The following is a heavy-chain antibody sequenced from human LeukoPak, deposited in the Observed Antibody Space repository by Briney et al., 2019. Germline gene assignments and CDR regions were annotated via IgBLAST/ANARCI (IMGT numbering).Heavy chain of an antibody. D-gene: IGHD2-15*01. CDR1: GGSISSYN. CDR2: IYTSGST. J-gene: IGHJ3*02. CDR3: ARDLTVAAIGWAFDI. V-gene: IGHV4-4*07. Sequence: SETLSLTCTVSGGSISSYNWSWIRQPAGKGLEWIGSIYTSGSTNYNPSLKSRVTMSVDTSKNQFSLKLSSVTAADTAVYYCARDLTVAAIGWAFDIWGQGTMVTVSS.